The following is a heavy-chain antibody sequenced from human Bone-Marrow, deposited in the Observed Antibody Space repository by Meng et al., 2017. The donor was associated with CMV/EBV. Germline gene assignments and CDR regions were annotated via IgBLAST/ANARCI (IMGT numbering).Heavy chain of an antibody. V-gene: IGHV4-39*01. CDR3: ARTGYYYGSGSYYKQYYFDY. J-gene: IGHJ4*02. D-gene: IGHD3-10*01. Sequence: GSLRLSCTVSGGSISSSSYYWGWIRQPPGQGLEWIGSIYYSGSTYYNPSLKSRVTISVDTSKNQFSLKLSSVTAADTAVYYCARTGYYYGSGSYYKQYYFDYWGQGTLVTVSS. CDR1: GGSISSSSYY. CDR2: IYYSGST.